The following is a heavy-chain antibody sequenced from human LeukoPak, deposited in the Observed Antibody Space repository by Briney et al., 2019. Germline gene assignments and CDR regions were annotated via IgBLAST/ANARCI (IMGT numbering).Heavy chain of an antibody. CDR2: ISSSGSTK. D-gene: IGHD6-13*01. J-gene: IGHJ4*02. CDR3: ARAPTSEQQLQFDY. CDR1: GFTFSSYE. Sequence: PGGSLRLSCAASGFTFSSYEMNWVRQAPGKGLEWFSYISSSGSTKYYAASVKGRFTLSRDNAKNSLYLQMNSLRTEDTAVYYCARAPTSEQQLQFDYWGQGTLVTVSS. V-gene: IGHV3-48*03.